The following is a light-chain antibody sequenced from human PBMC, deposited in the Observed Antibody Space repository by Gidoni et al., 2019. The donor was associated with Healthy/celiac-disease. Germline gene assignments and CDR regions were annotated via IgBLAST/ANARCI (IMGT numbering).Light chain of an antibody. V-gene: IGKV3-11*01. Sequence: ETVLTQSPATLALSPGERATLSCRASQSVSSYLAWYQQKPGQAPRLLIYDASNRATGIPARFSGSGSGTDFTLTISSLEPEGFAVYYCQQRSNWPSLTFGGGTKVEIK. CDR3: QQRSNWPSLT. CDR1: QSVSSY. CDR2: DAS. J-gene: IGKJ4*01.